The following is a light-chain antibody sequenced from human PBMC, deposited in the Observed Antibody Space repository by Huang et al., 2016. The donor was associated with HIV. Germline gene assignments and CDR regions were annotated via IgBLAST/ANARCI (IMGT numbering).Light chain of an antibody. CDR2: DAS. J-gene: IGKJ1*01. V-gene: IGKV1-33*01. CDR1: QDIYHY. Sequence: DIQMTQSPSSLFASVGDRVTITCQASQDIYHYLNWYQQKPGKAPKVLIYDASKLERGVPSRFSGSGSGTDFTFTISSLQPEDIATYYCQHYDSVPPWTFGQGTKVEIK. CDR3: QHYDSVPPWT.